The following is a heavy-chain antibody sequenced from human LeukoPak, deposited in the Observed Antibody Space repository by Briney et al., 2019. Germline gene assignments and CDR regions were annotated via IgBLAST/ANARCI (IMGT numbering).Heavy chain of an antibody. CDR2: ISAYNGNT. Sequence: ASVKVSCKASGYAFTSYGISWMRQAPGQGLEWMGWISAYNGNTNYAQKLQGRVTMTTDTSTSTAYMELRSLRSDDTAVYYCARDRTPYIVVVPAASSNWFDPWGQGTLVTVSS. V-gene: IGHV1-18*01. CDR3: ARDRTPYIVVVPAASSNWFDP. CDR1: GYAFTSYG. D-gene: IGHD2-2*01. J-gene: IGHJ5*02.